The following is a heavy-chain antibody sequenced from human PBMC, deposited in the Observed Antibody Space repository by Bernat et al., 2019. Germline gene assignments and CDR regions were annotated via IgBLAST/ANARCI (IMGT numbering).Heavy chain of an antibody. D-gene: IGHD3-10*01. Sequence: QVQLQESGPGLVKPSQTLSLTCTVSGGSISSGGYYWSWIRQHPGKGLEWFGYIYYSGSTYYNPSLKSRVTISVDTSKNQFSLKLSSVTAADTAVYYCARARVLLYGSGRVGDWFDPWGQGTLVTVSS. CDR1: GGSISSGGYY. J-gene: IGHJ5*02. V-gene: IGHV4-31*03. CDR2: IYYSGST. CDR3: ARARVLLYGSGRVGDWFDP.